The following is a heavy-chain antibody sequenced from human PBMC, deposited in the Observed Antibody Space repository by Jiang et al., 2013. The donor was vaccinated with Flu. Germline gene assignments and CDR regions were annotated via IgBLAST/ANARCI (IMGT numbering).Heavy chain of an antibody. J-gene: IGHJ4*01. CDR3: ARRLGAGHAGHFLDY. Sequence: VQLVESGAEMKKPGESLKISCQASGYNFASYWIAWVRQMPGKDLEWMGIVYPSDSDTIYSPSFQGKVTISADKSISTAYLQWSSLEASDTAMYFCARRLGAGHAGHFLDYWGRGTLVTVSS. D-gene: IGHD6-19*01. V-gene: IGHV5-51*01. CDR2: VYPSDSDT. CDR1: GYNFASYW.